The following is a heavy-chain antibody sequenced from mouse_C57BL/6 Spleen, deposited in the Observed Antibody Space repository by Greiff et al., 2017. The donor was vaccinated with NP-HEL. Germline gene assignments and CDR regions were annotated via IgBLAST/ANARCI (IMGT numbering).Heavy chain of an antibody. V-gene: IGHV1-19*01. Sequence: VQLQQSGPVLVKPGASVKMSCKASGYTFTDYYMNWVKQSHGKSLEWIGVINPYNGGTSYNQKFKGKATLTVDKSSSTAYMELNSLTSEDSAVYYCELITTVVTDCWGGGTTHTVSS. D-gene: IGHD1-1*01. CDR1: GYTFTDYY. CDR2: INPYNGGT. J-gene: IGHJ2*01. CDR3: ELITTVVTDC.